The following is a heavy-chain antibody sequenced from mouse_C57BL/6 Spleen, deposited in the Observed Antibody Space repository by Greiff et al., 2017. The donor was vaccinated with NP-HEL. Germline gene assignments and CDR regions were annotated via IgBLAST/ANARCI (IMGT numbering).Heavy chain of an antibody. CDR1: GYAFSSYW. J-gene: IGHJ2*01. V-gene: IGHV1-80*01. D-gene: IGHD1-1*01. Sequence: VKLQESGAELVKPGASVKISCKASGYAFSSYWMNWVKQRPGKGLEWIGQIYPGDGDTNYNGKFKGKATLTADKSSSTAYMQLSSLTSEDSAVYFCARAGYYGSSSYWGQGTTLTVSS. CDR3: ARAGYYGSSSY. CDR2: IYPGDGDT.